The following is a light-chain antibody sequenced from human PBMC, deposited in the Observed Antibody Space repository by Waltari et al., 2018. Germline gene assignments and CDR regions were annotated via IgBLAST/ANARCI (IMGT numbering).Light chain of an antibody. Sequence: EIMLTQSPGTLSLPPGERATLSCRASQSISKYVAWYQQKPGQAPRLLIYDAASRATGIPDRFGGSGSGTDFSLTISRLEPEDSAVYYCQKYGTLPATFGQGTKVEIK. CDR2: DAA. CDR3: QKYGTLPAT. V-gene: IGKV3-20*01. CDR1: QSISKY. J-gene: IGKJ1*01.